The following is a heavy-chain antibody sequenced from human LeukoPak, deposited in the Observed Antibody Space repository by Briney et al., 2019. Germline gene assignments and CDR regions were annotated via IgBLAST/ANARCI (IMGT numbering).Heavy chain of an antibody. CDR2: INHSGST. CDR3: ASSFMTTVTPRINTFDY. V-gene: IGHV4-34*01. J-gene: IGHJ4*02. Sequence: SETLSLTCAVYGGSLSGYYWSWIRQPPGKGLEWVGEINHSGSTNYNPSLKSRVTISVDTSKNQFSLKLSSVTAADTAVYYCASSFMTTVTPRINTFDYWGQGTLVTVSS. CDR1: GGSLSGYY. D-gene: IGHD4-17*01.